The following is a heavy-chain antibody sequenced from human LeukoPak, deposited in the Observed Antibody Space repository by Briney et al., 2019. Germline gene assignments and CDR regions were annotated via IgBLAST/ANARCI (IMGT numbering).Heavy chain of an antibody. D-gene: IGHD3-3*01. J-gene: IGHJ6*02. Sequence: ASVKVSFKASGYTFTSYGISWVRQAPGQGLEWMGWISAYNGNTNYAQKLQGRATMTTDTSTSTAYMELRSLRSDDTAVYYCARDSITIFGVDHYGMDVWGQGTTVTVSS. CDR3: ARDSITIFGVDHYGMDV. V-gene: IGHV1-18*01. CDR1: GYTFTSYG. CDR2: ISAYNGNT.